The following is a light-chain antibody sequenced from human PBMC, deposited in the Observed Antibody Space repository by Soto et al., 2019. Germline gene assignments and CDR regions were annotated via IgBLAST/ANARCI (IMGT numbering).Light chain of an antibody. CDR3: QSYDSSLSGSKV. CDR1: CSNIGAGYD. V-gene: IGLV1-40*01. Sequence: QAVLTQPPSVSGAPGQRVTISCTGSCSNIGAGYDVHWYQQLPGTAPKLLIYGNSNRPSGVPDRFSGSKSGTSASLAITGLQAEDEADYYCQSYDSSLSGSKVFGTGTKLTVL. J-gene: IGLJ1*01. CDR2: GNS.